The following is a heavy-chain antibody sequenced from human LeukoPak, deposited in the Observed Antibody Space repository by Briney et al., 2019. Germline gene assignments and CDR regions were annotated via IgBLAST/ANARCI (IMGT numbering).Heavy chain of an antibody. Sequence: SVKVSCKASGGTFSSYAISWVRQAPEQGLEWMGGIIPIFGTANYAQKFQGRVTITTDESTSTAYMELSSLRSEDTAVYYCARGRLTGATGGYFDYWGQGTLVTVSS. J-gene: IGHJ4*02. D-gene: IGHD1-7*01. CDR2: IIPIFGTA. CDR1: GGTFSSYA. CDR3: ARGRLTGATGGYFDY. V-gene: IGHV1-69*05.